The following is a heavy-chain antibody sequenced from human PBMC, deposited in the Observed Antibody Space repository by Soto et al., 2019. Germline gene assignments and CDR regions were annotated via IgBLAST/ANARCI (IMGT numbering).Heavy chain of an antibody. CDR3: ARHEGNYDILTGYYSGNWFDP. CDR1: GGSISSSSYY. V-gene: IGHV4-39*01. Sequence: QLQLQESGPGLVKPSETLSLTCTVSGGSISSSSYYWGWIRQPPGKGLEWIGSIYYSGSTYYNPSLKSRVTISVDTSKNQFSLKLSSVTAADTAVYYCARHEGNYDILTGYYSGNWFDPWGQGTLVTVSS. CDR2: IYYSGST. D-gene: IGHD3-9*01. J-gene: IGHJ5*02.